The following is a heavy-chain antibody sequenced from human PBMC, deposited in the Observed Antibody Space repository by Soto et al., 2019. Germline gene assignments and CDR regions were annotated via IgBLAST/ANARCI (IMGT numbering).Heavy chain of an antibody. CDR2: IYYSGST. Sequence: QVQLQESGPGLVKPSQTLSLTCTASGGSISSGGYYWSWMRQHPGKGLEWIGYIYYSGSTYYNPSLKSRGTISLDTSNNKFSLKLSSVTAADTAVYYCARSRGTGTYPHAFQPCGQGTLVTASS. V-gene: IGHV4-31*03. D-gene: IGHD1-26*01. CDR3: ARSRGTGTYPHAFQP. J-gene: IGHJ1*01. CDR1: GGSISSGGYY.